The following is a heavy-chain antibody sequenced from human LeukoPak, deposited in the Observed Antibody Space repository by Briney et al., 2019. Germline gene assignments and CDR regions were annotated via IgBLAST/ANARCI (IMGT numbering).Heavy chain of an antibody. CDR2: ISSSSSYI. Sequence: GGSLRLSCAASGFTFSSYSMNWVRQAPGKGLEWVSSISSSSSYIYYADSVKGRFTISRDNSKNTLYLQMNSLRADDTAVYYCARVVSSGWYSFDYWGQGTLLTVSS. J-gene: IGHJ4*02. V-gene: IGHV3-21*01. D-gene: IGHD6-19*01. CDR3: ARVVSSGWYSFDY. CDR1: GFTFSSYS.